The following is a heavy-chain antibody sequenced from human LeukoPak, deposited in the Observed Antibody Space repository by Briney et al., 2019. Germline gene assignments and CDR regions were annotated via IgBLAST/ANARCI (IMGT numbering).Heavy chain of an antibody. D-gene: IGHD3-16*02. Sequence: PSETLSLTCAVSGASFSGYYWSWIRQSPGKGLEWIGSVYYDGSSYYKSSLKSRVTIFIDTSESQFSLKLTSVIAADTAVYYCARWDSYHFDYWGQGILVTVSS. V-gene: IGHV4-39*01. CDR3: ARWDSYHFDY. CDR1: GASFSGYY. CDR2: VYYDGSS. J-gene: IGHJ4*02.